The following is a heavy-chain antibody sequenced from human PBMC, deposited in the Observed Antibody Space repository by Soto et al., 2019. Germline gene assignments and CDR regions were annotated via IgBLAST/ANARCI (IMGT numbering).Heavy chain of an antibody. CDR3: ARHSGSYFRDY. CDR1: GDSISSSNW. V-gene: IGHV4-4*02. J-gene: IGHJ4*02. CDR2: IYHSGST. Sequence: SETLSLTCAVSGDSISSSNWWRWVRQPPGKGLEWIGEIYHSGSTNYNPSLKSRVTISVDKSKNQFSLNLNSVTAADTAVYYCARHSGSYFRDYWGQGTLVTVSS. D-gene: IGHD1-26*01.